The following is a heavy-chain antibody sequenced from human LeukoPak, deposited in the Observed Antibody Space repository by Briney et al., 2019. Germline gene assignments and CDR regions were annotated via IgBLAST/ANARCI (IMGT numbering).Heavy chain of an antibody. CDR2: IYTSGST. CDR3: AREGWRRPPGDAFDI. D-gene: IGHD2-15*01. V-gene: IGHV4-61*02. J-gene: IGHJ3*02. CDR1: GGSISSGSYY. Sequence: SQTLSLTCTVSGGSISSGSYYWSWIRQPAGKGLEWIGRIYTSGSTNYNPSLKSRVTISVDTSKNQFSLKLSSVTAADTAVYYCAREGWRRPPGDAFDIWGQGTMVTVSS.